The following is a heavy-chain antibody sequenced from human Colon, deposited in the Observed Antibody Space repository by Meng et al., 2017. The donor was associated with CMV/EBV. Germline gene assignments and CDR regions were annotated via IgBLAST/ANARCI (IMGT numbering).Heavy chain of an antibody. CDR3: RSSRYCSSTSCYTGTSDAFDI. V-gene: IGHV3-9*01. CDR1: GFTFDDYA. D-gene: IGHD2-2*02. CDR2: ISWNSGSI. J-gene: IGHJ3*02. Sequence: SLKISCAASGFTFDDYAMHWVRQAPGKGLEWVSGISWNSGSIGYADSVKGRFTISRDNAKNTLYLQMNSLRAEDTAVYYCRSSRYCSSTSCYTGTSDAFDIWGQGTMVTVSS.